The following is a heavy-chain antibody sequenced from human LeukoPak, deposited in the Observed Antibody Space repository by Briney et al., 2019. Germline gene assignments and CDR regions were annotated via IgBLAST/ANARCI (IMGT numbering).Heavy chain of an antibody. V-gene: IGHV2-5*01. D-gene: IGHD3-22*01. CDR3: AHRPPQSRDSSGYYRHWFDP. Sequence: ESGPTLVNPTQTLTLTCTFSGFSLSTSGVGVGWIRQPPGKALEWLALIYWNDDKRYSPSLKGRLTITKDTSKNQVVLTMTNMDPVDTATYYCAHRPPQSRDSSGYYRHWFDPWGQGTLVTVSS. CDR1: GFSLSTSGVG. CDR2: IYWNDDK. J-gene: IGHJ5*02.